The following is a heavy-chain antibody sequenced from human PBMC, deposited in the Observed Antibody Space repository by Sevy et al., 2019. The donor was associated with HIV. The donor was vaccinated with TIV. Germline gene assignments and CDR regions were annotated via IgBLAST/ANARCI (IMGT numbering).Heavy chain of an antibody. Sequence: GGSLRLSCATSGITVSLNYMSWVRQAPGKGLEWVSAIYAGDSTYYTDSVRGRFTISRDNSKNTLYLQMNSLRVEDTATYYCAKKRGFSGLHAFDAWGQGTLVTVSS. V-gene: IGHV3-53*01. CDR1: GITVSLNY. CDR2: IYAGDST. CDR3: AKKRGFSGLHAFDA. J-gene: IGHJ3*01. D-gene: IGHD5-18*01.